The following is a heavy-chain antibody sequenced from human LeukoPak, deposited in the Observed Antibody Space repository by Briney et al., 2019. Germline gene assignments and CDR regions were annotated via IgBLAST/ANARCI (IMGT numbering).Heavy chain of an antibody. V-gene: IGHV1-46*01. CDR3: ARARSSVTTVPTPGY. Sequence: ASVKVSCKASGYTFTSYYMHWVRQAPGQGLEWMGIINPSGGSTSYAQKFQGRVTMTRDTSTSTVYMELSSLRSEDTAVYYCARARSSVTTVPTPGYWGQGTLVTVSS. J-gene: IGHJ4*02. D-gene: IGHD4-17*01. CDR2: INPSGGST. CDR1: GYTFTSYY.